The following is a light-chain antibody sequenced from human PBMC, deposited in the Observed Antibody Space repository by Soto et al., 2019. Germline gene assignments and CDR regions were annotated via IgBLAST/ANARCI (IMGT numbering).Light chain of an antibody. CDR2: KAS. J-gene: IGKJ1*01. Sequence: DIQMTQSPSTLSASVGDRVTITCRASQSIDNLLAWYQQKPGKAPKLLIYKASSLQSGVPSRFSGSGSGTKFTLTISSLQPDDFATYYCQQYNYYSRTFGQGTKVEIK. CDR3: QQYNYYSRT. CDR1: QSIDNL. V-gene: IGKV1-5*03.